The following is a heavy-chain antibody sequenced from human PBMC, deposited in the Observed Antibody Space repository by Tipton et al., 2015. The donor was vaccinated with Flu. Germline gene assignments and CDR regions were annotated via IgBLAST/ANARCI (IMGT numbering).Heavy chain of an antibody. CDR2: IYYSGTT. J-gene: IGHJ6*02. CDR3: ARDLWNDRRAYYYYGVDV. V-gene: IGHV4-39*07. CDR1: GDSISTTIYY. D-gene: IGHD1-1*01. Sequence: LRLSCTVSGDSISTTIYYWGWVRQPPGKGLEWIDSIYYSGTTYYNPSLKSRVTISVDSSKNEFSLTLAPLTAADTAVYYCARDLWNDRRAYYYYGVDVWGQGTTVTVSS.